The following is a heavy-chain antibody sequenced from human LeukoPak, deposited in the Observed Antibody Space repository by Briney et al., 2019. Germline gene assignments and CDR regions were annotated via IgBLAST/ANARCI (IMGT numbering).Heavy chain of an antibody. CDR3: ATDRGWRTSGYYLYYFEY. J-gene: IGHJ4*02. Sequence: GGSLRLSCAASGFTFSSYGMHWVRQAPGKGLEWVAVIWYDGSNKYYADSVKGRFTISRDNTKNSLYLQMSSLRAEDTAVYYCATDRGWRTSGYYLYYFEYWGQGTLVTFSS. CDR2: IWYDGSNK. CDR1: GFTFSSYG. V-gene: IGHV3-33*03. D-gene: IGHD3-3*01.